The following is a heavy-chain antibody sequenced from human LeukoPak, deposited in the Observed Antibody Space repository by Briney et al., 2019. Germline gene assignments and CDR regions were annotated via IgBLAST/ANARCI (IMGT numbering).Heavy chain of an antibody. V-gene: IGHV1-8*01. CDR3: ARVRFPYSSSWYLEPRGSPNWFDP. CDR2: MNPNSGNT. J-gene: IGHJ5*02. CDR1: GYTFTSYD. D-gene: IGHD6-13*01. Sequence: ASVKVSCKASGYTFTSYDINWVRQATGQGLEWMGWMNPNSGNTGYAQKFQGRVTMTRNTSISTAYMELSSLRSEDTAVYYCARVRFPYSSSWYLEPRGSPNWFDPWGQGTLVTVSS.